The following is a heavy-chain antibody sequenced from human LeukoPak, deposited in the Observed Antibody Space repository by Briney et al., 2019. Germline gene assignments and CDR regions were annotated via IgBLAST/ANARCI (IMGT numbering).Heavy chain of an antibody. Sequence: GGSLRLSCTASGFTFSTLAMSWVRQAPGKGLEWVSSISSRGDDTSYADSVKGRFTISRDNSKNTLYLQLNSLRVDDATIYYCAKHRRSTLVTAYFDSWGQGTLVTVSS. CDR2: ISSRGDDT. D-gene: IGHD2-21*02. CDR1: GFTFSTLA. V-gene: IGHV3-23*01. J-gene: IGHJ4*02. CDR3: AKHRRSTLVTAYFDS.